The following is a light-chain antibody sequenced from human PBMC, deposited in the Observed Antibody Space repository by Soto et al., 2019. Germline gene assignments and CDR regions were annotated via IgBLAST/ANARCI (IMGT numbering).Light chain of an antibody. Sequence: DIVLTQSPCTLSLSPGDRASLSCRASQSLSGYLAWYQQRPGQAPRLLIYTTSYMATDIPSRFSGSGSGTDFTLTISRLEPEDFAVYYCQQYGSSPWTFGQGTKVEIK. V-gene: IGKV3-20*01. CDR2: TTS. J-gene: IGKJ1*01. CDR3: QQYGSSPWT. CDR1: QSLSGY.